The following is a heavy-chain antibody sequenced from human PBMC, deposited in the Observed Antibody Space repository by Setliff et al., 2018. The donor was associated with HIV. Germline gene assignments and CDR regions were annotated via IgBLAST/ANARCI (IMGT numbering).Heavy chain of an antibody. D-gene: IGHD3-10*01. CDR2: IFYSGST. CDR3: TRRGADSYYPRPLDV. J-gene: IGHJ6*04. Sequence: PSETLSLTCTVSGGSVSTGNYYWNWIRLPPGKGLEWIGYIFYSGSTNYNPSLKSRVTIPVDTSKNQFSLRLNSVTAADTAIYYCTRRGADSYYPRPLDVWGKGTTVTVSS. CDR1: GGSVSTGNYY. V-gene: IGHV4-61*01.